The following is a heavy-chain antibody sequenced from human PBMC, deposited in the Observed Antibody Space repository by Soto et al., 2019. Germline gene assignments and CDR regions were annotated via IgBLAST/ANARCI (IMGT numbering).Heavy chain of an antibody. V-gene: IGHV3-30-3*01. J-gene: IGHJ4*02. CDR1: GFTFSSYA. CDR2: ISYDGSNK. D-gene: IGHD1-26*01. CDR3: ARDLRIVGASDFAY. Sequence: GGSLRLSCAASGFTFSSYAMHWVRQAPGKGLEWVAVISYDGSNKYYADSVKGRFTISRDNSKNTLYLQMNSLRAEDTAVYYCARDLRIVGASDFAYWGQGTLVTVSS.